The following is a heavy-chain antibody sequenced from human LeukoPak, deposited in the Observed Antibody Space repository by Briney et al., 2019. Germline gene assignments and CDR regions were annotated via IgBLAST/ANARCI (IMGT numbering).Heavy chain of an antibody. CDR2: IYSDGST. CDR3: ARERGRGRDSPWFDY. Sequence: GGSLRLSCAASGFIVSGDFMSWVRQAPGKGLEWVSVIYSDGSTYYADSVKGRFTISRDNSRNTLDLQMTGLRAEDTAVYYCARERGRGRDSPWFDYWGQGTLVTVSS. J-gene: IGHJ4*02. V-gene: IGHV3-53*01. D-gene: IGHD1-26*01. CDR1: GFIVSGDF.